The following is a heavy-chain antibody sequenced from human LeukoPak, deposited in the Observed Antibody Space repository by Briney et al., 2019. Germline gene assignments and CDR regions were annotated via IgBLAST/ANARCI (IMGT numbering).Heavy chain of an antibody. D-gene: IGHD5-12*01. CDR2: INHSGST. Sequence: PSETLSLTCAVYGGSFSGYYWSWIRQPPGKGLEWIGEINHSGSTNYNPSLKSRVTISVDTSKNQFSLKLSSVTAADTAVYYCASKVATNFDYWGQEPWSPSPQ. J-gene: IGHJ4*01. CDR1: GGSFSGYY. V-gene: IGHV4-34*01. CDR3: ASKVATNFDY.